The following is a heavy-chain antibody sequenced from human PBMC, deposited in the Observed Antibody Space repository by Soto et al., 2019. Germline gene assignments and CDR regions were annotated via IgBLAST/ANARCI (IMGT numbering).Heavy chain of an antibody. D-gene: IGHD3-3*01. J-gene: IGHJ5*02. CDR3: AKTYYDFWSGYYTGGWFDP. CDR1: GFTFSSYG. V-gene: IGHV3-30*18. CDR2: ISYDGSNK. Sequence: ESGGGVVQPGRSLRLSCAASGFTFSSYGMHWVRQAPGKGLEWVAVISYDGSNKYYADSVKGRFTISRDNSKNTLYLQMNSLRAEDTAVYYCAKTYYDFWSGYYTGGWFDPWGQGTLVTVSS.